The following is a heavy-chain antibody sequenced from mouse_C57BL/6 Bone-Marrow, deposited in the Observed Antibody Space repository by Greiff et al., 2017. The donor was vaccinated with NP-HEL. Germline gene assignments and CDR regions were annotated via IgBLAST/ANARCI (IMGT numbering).Heavy chain of an antibody. CDR2: IWWDDDK. J-gene: IGHJ3*01. Sequence: QVTLKVCGPGILQPSQTLSLTCSFSGFSLSTFGMGVGWIRQPSGKGLEWLAHIWWDDDKYYNPALKSRLTSSKDTSKNQVFLKIANVDTADTATYYCARKYSTYPGWFAYWGQGTLVPVSA. D-gene: IGHD2-5*01. V-gene: IGHV8-8*01. CDR3: ARKYSTYPGWFAY. CDR1: GFSLSTFGMG.